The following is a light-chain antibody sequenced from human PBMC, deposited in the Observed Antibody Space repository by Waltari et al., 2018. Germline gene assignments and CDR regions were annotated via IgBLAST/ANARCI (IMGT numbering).Light chain of an antibody. CDR1: QSVGRY. CDR2: GAS. CDR3: QKYEALPAT. Sequence: ELVLTQSPGTLSLSPGARATLSCRASQSVGRYLAWYQQKPGQAPRLLIYGASTRATGIPDRFSGSGSGTDFSLIISRLEPEDFAVYFCQKYEALPATFGQGTKVEIK. V-gene: IGKV3-20*01. J-gene: IGKJ1*01.